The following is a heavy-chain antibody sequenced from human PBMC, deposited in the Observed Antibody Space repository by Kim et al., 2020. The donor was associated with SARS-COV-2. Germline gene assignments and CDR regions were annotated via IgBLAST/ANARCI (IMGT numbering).Heavy chain of an antibody. J-gene: IGHJ5*02. CDR3: ARDRGFGELLLGWFDP. CDR1: GGSISSSSYY. Sequence: SETLSLTCTVSGGSISSSSYYWGWIRQPPGKGLEWIGSIYYSGSTYYNPSLKSRVTISVDTSKNQFSLKLSSVTAADTAVYYCARDRGFGELLLGWFDPWGQGTLVTVSS. D-gene: IGHD3-10*01. V-gene: IGHV4-39*07. CDR2: IYYSGST.